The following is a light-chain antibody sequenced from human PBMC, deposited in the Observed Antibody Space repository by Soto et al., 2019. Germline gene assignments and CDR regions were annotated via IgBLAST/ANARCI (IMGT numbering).Light chain of an antibody. CDR2: WAS. J-gene: IGKJ3*01. CDR3: QHYYSTPFT. V-gene: IGKV4-1*01. Sequence: DIVMTQSPDSLAVSLGERATINCKSSQSVLYSSNNKNYLAWYQQKPGQPPKLLIYWASTRESGVPARFSGSGSGTDFTLTISSLQAEDVAVYYCQHYYSTPFTFGPGPKVDIK. CDR1: QSVLYSSNNKNY.